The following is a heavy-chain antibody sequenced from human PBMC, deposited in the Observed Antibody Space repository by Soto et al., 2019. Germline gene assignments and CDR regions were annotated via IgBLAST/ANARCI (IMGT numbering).Heavy chain of an antibody. CDR2: INPHGGST. V-gene: IGHV1-46*01. CDR3: ARSSGGNFGIIIEGTNCFAP. Sequence: ASVKVSCKAPRDTFTSYYINWVRQAPGQGLEWMGVINPHGGSTAYAQKFKGRVTLTRDTSASTVYMEVSSLTSEDTAMYYCARSSGGNFGIIIEGTNCFAPWGQGTLVTVSS. CDR1: RDTFTSYY. D-gene: IGHD1-26*01. J-gene: IGHJ5*02.